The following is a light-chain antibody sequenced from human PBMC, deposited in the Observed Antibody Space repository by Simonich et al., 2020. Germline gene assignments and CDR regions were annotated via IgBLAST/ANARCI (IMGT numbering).Light chain of an antibody. CDR2: GAS. CDR3: QQYNNWWT. Sequence: EIVMTQSPATLSVSPGERATLSCRASQSVCSNLAWYQQKPGQAPRLLIYGASTRATGIPARFSGSGSGTEFTRTISSLQSEDFAVYYCQQYNNWWTFGQGTKVEIK. J-gene: IGKJ1*01. CDR1: QSVCSN. V-gene: IGKV3-15*01.